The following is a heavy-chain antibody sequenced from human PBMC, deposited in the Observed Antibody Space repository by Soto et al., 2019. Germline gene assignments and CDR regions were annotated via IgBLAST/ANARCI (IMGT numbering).Heavy chain of an antibody. CDR2: ISDSGRT. D-gene: IGHD3-10*01. Sequence: LSLTCTVSDDSISSGGYYWSWIRQHPGKGLEWIGYISDSGRTYYNPSLKSRVTISEDTSKNQFSLKLRFVTAADTAVYYCARNDSGSRNFDYWGPGTLVTVSS. J-gene: IGHJ4*02. CDR1: DDSISSGGYY. CDR3: ARNDSGSRNFDY. V-gene: IGHV4-31*03.